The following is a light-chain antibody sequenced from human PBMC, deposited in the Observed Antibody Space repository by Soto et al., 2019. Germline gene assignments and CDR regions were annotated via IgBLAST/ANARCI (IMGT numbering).Light chain of an antibody. CDR1: QSVSSSY. J-gene: IGKJ2*01. Sequence: EIVLTQSPGTLSLSPGERATLSCRASQSVSSSYLAWYQQKPGQAPRLLIYGASSRATGIPDRFSGSGPWKDFTLTISRLEPEDFAVYYCQQYGSSPPNTFGQGTKLEIK. V-gene: IGKV3-20*01. CDR2: GAS. CDR3: QQYGSSPPNT.